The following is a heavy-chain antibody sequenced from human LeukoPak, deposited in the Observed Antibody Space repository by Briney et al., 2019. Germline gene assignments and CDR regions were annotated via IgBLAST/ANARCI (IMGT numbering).Heavy chain of an antibody. CDR2: ISSSSGYI. CDR3: ARGGYSYGYGDDY. D-gene: IGHD5-18*01. J-gene: IGHJ4*02. V-gene: IGHV3-21*01. Sequence: NSGGSLRLSCAASGFTFSSYIMNWVRQAPGKGLEWVSSISSSSGYIYYADSVKGRFTISRDNAKNSLYLQVNSLRAEDTAVYYCARGGYSYGYGDDYWGQGTLVTVSS. CDR1: GFTFSSYI.